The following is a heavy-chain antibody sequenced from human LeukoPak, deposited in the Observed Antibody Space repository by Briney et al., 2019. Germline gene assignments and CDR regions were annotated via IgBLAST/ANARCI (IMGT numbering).Heavy chain of an antibody. Sequence: SETLSLTCTVSGGSISSGGYYWSWIRQHPGKGLEWIGYIYYSGSTYYNPSLKSRVTISVDTSKNQFSLKLSSVTAADTAVYYCARLNYYDSSGYSQYFDYWGQGTLVTVSS. CDR1: GGSISSGGYY. V-gene: IGHV4-31*03. J-gene: IGHJ4*02. CDR3: ARLNYYDSSGYSQYFDY. CDR2: IYYSGST. D-gene: IGHD3-22*01.